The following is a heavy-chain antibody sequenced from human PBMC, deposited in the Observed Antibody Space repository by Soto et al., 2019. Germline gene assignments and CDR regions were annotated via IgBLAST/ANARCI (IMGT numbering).Heavy chain of an antibody. V-gene: IGHV4-59*08. CDR1: VGSISSYY. D-gene: IGHD6-13*01. Sequence: QVQLQESGPGLVKPSETLSLTCTVSVGSISSYYWSWIRQPPGKGLEWIGYIYYSGSTNYNPALNIRVTISVDTSTNKFSLKLSSVTAADTAVYYCARRVLGHSSWYNLFDPWGQGTLVTVSS. CDR2: IYYSGST. CDR3: ARRVLGHSSWYNLFDP. J-gene: IGHJ5*02.